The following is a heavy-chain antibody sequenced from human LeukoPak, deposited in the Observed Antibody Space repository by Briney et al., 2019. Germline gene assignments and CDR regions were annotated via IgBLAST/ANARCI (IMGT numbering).Heavy chain of an antibody. J-gene: IGHJ4*02. Sequence: SETLSLTCTVFGDSISIFYWSWIRQPAGKGLEWIGHIYTSGSTNYNPSLKSRVTISVDTSENQFSLKLSSVTAADTAVYYCARDYDILTGYPSFDYWGQGTLVTVSS. CDR3: ARDYDILTGYPSFDY. D-gene: IGHD3-9*01. V-gene: IGHV4-4*08. CDR2: IYTSGST. CDR1: GDSISIFY.